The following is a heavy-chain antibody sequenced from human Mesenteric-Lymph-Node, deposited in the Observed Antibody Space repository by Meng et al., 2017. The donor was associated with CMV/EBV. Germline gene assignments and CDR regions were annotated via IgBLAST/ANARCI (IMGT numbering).Heavy chain of an antibody. CDR3: ARGSSYDILTGYFDY. CDR2: INHSGST. V-gene: IGHV4-34*01. Sequence: LHTWGDGLVKPSETRSCTCAVYGGSFSGYYWNWIRQSPEKGLEWIGEINHSGSTTYNPSFTSRIIISVDTSTNQISLNMSSVTAADTAVYYCARGSSYDILTGYFDYWGQGALVTVSS. CDR1: GGSFSGYY. J-gene: IGHJ4*02. D-gene: IGHD3-9*01.